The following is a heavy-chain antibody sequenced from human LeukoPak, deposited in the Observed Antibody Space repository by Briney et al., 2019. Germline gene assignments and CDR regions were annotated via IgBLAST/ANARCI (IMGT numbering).Heavy chain of an antibody. D-gene: IGHD1-26*01. J-gene: IGHJ3*02. CDR1: GGSISNYY. V-gene: IGHV4-59*01. CDR2: IYYSGST. CDR3: ARRLNSGSYSLDAFGI. Sequence: SETLSLTCTVPGGSISNYYWSWIRQPPGKGLEWIGYIYYSGSTNYNPSLKSRVTISVDTSKNQFSLKLSSVTAADTAVYYCARRLNSGSYSLDAFGIWGQGTMVTVSS.